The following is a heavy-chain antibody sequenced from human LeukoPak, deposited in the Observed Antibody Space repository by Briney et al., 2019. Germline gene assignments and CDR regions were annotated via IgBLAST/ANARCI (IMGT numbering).Heavy chain of an antibody. CDR1: GGSFSGYY. Sequence: SGPLSLTCAVYGGSFSGYYWSWIRQPPGKGLEWIGEINHSGSTNYNPSLKRRVTISVDTSKNQFSLKLSSVTAADTAVYYCARVASGSYLWGQGTLVTVSS. D-gene: IGHD1-26*01. V-gene: IGHV4-34*01. CDR2: INHSGST. J-gene: IGHJ4*02. CDR3: ARVASGSYL.